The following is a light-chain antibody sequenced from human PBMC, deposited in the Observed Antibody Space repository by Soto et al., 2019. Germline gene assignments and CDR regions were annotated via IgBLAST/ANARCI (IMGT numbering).Light chain of an antibody. CDR2: GNS. CDR3: HSYDSSLSGYVV. J-gene: IGLJ2*01. Sequence: QSVLTQPPSVSGAPGQRVTISCTGSSSNIGAGYDVHWYQQLPGTAPKLLIYGNSNRPSGVPDRFSGSKSGTSASLAITGLQAADEADYYCHSYDSSLSGYVVFGGGTKVTVL. V-gene: IGLV1-40*01. CDR1: SSNIGAGYD.